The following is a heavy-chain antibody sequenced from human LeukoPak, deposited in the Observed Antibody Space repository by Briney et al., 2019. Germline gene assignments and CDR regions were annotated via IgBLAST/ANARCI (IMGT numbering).Heavy chain of an antibody. D-gene: IGHD6-13*01. Sequence: SVKVSCKASGGTFSSYAISWVRQAPGQGLEWMGRIIPILGIANYAQKFQGRDTITADKCTSTAYMELSSLRSEDTAVYYCARAVSSSWYGGFDYWGQGTLVTVSS. CDR1: GGTFSSYA. V-gene: IGHV1-69*04. J-gene: IGHJ4*02. CDR3: ARAVSSSWYGGFDY. CDR2: IIPILGIA.